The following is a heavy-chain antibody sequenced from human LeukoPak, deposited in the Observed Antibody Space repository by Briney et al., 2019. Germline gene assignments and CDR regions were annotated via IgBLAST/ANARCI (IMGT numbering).Heavy chain of an antibody. CDR3: ARAASHYYFDS. D-gene: IGHD6-6*01. V-gene: IGHV3-21*01. CDR1: GFTLSSYS. Sequence: GGSLRLSCAASGFTLSSYSMNWGRQAPGKGLEWGSSISSGSSYIYSTYYADSVKGRFTISRDSTKNSLYLQINSLRAEDTAVYYCARAASHYYFDSWGQGTLVTVSS. CDR2: ISSGSSYIYST. J-gene: IGHJ4*02.